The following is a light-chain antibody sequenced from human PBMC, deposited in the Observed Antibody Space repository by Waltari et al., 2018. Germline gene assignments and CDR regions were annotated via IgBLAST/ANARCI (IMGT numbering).Light chain of an antibody. CDR1: QSVSSY. CDR3: QQRSNWPPLT. Sequence: IALTQSPATLSLSPGERATLSCRASQSVSSYLAWYQQKPGQAPRLLIYDASNRATGIPARFSGSGSGTDFTLTISSLEPEYFAVYYCQQRSNWPPLTFGGGTKVEIK. CDR2: DAS. V-gene: IGKV3-11*01. J-gene: IGKJ4*01.